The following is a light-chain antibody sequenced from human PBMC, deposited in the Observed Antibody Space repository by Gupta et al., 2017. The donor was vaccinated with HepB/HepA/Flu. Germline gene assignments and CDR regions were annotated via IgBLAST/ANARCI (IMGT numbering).Light chain of an antibody. CDR3: CSYASSSTLV. CDR2: EVS. Sequence: QSALPQPASASGSPGPSITIPCPGTSRDVGSYNVVSWYQQHPGNAPKLMIYEVSKRASGVSNRFSGSKAGNTASPTIAGLQAEDEADYYCCSYASSSTLVFGGGTKLTVL. CDR1: SRDVGSYNV. V-gene: IGLV2-23*02. J-gene: IGLJ2*01.